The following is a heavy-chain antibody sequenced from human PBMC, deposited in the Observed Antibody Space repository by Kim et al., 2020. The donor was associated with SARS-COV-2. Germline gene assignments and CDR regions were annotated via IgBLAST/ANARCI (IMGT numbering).Heavy chain of an antibody. CDR1: GFTFTNCS. J-gene: IGHJ4*02. V-gene: IGHV3-23*01. D-gene: IGHD5-12*01. CDR3: AKDWGYGGYDAFDY. Sequence: GGSLRLSCAASGFTFTNCSMSWVRQAPGKGLEWVSIISGSGVAYYAASVKGRFTISRDNSKNTLYLQMNNLRAEDTAVYYCAKDWGYGGYDAFDYWGQGTPVTVSS. CDR2: ISGSGVA.